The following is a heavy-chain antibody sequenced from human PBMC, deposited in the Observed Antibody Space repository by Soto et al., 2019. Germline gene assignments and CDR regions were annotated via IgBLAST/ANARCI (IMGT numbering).Heavy chain of an antibody. CDR3: ARNMDYYYGRGSGNGHGV. V-gene: IGHV1-2*02. CDR1: GYTFTAYH. D-gene: IGHD3-10*02. CDR2: INPKSGDT. J-gene: IGHJ6*02. Sequence: QVRLVQSGAEVKEPGDSVRVSCEASGYTFTAYHIHWVRQAPGQGLEWMGWINPKSGDTGYAQDFQGRVSMTSDMSISTVYMELSRLTSDDTAIYYCARNMDYYYGRGSGNGHGVWGQGTTVTVFS.